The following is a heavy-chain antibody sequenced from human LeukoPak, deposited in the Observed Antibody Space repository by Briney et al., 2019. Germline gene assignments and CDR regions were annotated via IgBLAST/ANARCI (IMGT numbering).Heavy chain of an antibody. CDR3: ARAPSGYSYGSGWFDP. Sequence: SETLSLTCTVSGGSISSYYWSWIRQPPGKGLEWIGYIYYSGSTNYNPSLKSRVTISVDTSKTQFSLKLSSVTAADTAVYYCARAPSGYSYGSGWFDPWGQGTLVTVSS. D-gene: IGHD5-18*01. CDR1: GGSISSYY. V-gene: IGHV4-59*01. J-gene: IGHJ5*02. CDR2: IYYSGST.